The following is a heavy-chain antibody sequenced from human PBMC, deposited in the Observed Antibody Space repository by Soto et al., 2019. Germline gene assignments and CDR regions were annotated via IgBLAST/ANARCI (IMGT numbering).Heavy chain of an antibody. CDR2: IKQDGSEK. D-gene: IGHD1-26*01. Sequence: PGGSLRRSCAPCAFPFSSNRTRPVRQAPGKGLEWVANIKQDGSEKYYVDSVKGRFTISRDNAKNSLYLQMNSLRAEDTAVYYCARDASGSYYYYYGMDVWGQGT. J-gene: IGHJ6*02. V-gene: IGHV3-7*01. CDR3: ARDASGSYYYYYGMDV. CDR1: AFPFSSNR.